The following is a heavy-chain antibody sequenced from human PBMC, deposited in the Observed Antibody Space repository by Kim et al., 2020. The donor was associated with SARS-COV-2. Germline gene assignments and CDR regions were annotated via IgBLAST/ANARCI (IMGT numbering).Heavy chain of an antibody. J-gene: IGHJ4*02. D-gene: IGHD3-10*01. CDR1: GYSISSGYY. V-gene: IGHV4-38-2*02. Sequence: SETLSLTCTVSGYSISSGYYWGWIRQPPGKGLEWIGSIYHSGSTYYNPSLKSRVTISVDTSKNQFSLKLSSVTAADTAVYYCARSYGSGSYFDYWGQGTL. CDR3: ARSYGSGSYFDY. CDR2: IYHSGST.